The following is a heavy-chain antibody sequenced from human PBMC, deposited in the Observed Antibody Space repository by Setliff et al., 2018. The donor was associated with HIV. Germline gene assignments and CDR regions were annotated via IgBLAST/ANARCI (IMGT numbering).Heavy chain of an antibody. J-gene: IGHJ5*01. Sequence: GGSLRLSCAASGFTFSTYWMSWVRQAPGKGLEFVANINQDGSEQNFVDSVTGRFTISRDNAKNSLYLRMNSLRAEDTAIYYCAKGKNWFDFWGQGTLVTVSS. CDR1: GFTFSTYW. CDR3: AKGKNWFDF. CDR2: INQDGSEQ. V-gene: IGHV3-7*03.